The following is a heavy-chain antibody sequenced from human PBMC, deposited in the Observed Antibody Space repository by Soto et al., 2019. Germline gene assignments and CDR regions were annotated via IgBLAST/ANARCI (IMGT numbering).Heavy chain of an antibody. Sequence: EVQLVESGGGLVQPGRSLRLSCAASGFNFVDYAMHWVRQVPGKGLEWVAGIYWNGGSKDYADSVKGRFTISRDNAKNYLYLQMNSQRAEDTALYYCSQDLYCSIKPRGGYFQHWGQDTLVTVSS. CDR2: IYWNGGSK. CDR3: SQDLYCSIKPRGGYFQH. CDR1: GFNFVDYA. V-gene: IGHV3-9*01. J-gene: IGHJ1*01. D-gene: IGHD6-13*01.